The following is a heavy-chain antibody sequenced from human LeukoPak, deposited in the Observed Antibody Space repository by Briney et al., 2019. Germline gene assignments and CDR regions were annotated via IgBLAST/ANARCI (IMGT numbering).Heavy chain of an antibody. Sequence: PSETLSLTCNVSGASMSNYYWVWIRQPPGKGLEWIGSIYHSGTTYSGSTYYNPSLKSRVTISLDTSKNQFSLKVGSMTAADAAVYFCAKAPVTSCRGAYCYPFDSWGQGTLVTVSS. CDR2: IYHSGTTYSGST. D-gene: IGHD2-21*01. V-gene: IGHV4-39*07. J-gene: IGHJ4*02. CDR1: GASMSNYY. CDR3: AKAPVTSCRGAYCYPFDS.